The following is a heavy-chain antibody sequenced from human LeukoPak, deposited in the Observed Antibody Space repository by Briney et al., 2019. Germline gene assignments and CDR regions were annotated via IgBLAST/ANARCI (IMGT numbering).Heavy chain of an antibody. CDR2: ISSSSSYI. CDR1: VYIFSSYS. V-gene: IGHV3-21*01. J-gene: IGHJ4*02. CDR3: ARAGEPGYFDY. Sequence: GGSLRLFCAASVYIFSSYSIHWLRQAPGKGLEWVSSISSSSSYIYYADSVKGRFTISRDNAKNSLYLQMNSLRAEGTAVYYCARAGEPGYFDYWGQGTLVTVSS. D-gene: IGHD3-10*01.